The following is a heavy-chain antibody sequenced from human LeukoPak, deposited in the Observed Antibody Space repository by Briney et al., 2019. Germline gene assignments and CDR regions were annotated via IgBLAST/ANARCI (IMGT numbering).Heavy chain of an antibody. Sequence: GASVRLSCKASGYTFRGNYIDWLRQAPGQGLEWMGWIDANNGDTKSAQKFQGRVTMSRDTSISTAYMDPSSLSPDDAAVYYCARDPSSVTLYFFDYWGQGTLVTVSS. CDR1: GYTFRGNY. J-gene: IGHJ4*02. CDR3: ARDPSSVTLYFFDY. D-gene: IGHD4-11*01. CDR2: IDANNGDT. V-gene: IGHV1-2*02.